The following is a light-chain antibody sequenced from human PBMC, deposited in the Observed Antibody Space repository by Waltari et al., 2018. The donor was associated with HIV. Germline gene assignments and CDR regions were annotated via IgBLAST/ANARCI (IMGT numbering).Light chain of an antibody. CDR3: QQTYNIPT. CDR2: AIS. Sequence: DIQMTQSPSFLSASVGDRVTIACRASQTVSNYLTWYQQKLGKAPKLLIYAISSLQSGVPSRFSGSGSGTDFTLTISSLQPEDSATYYCQQTYNIPTFGGGTKVEI. CDR1: QTVSNY. V-gene: IGKV1-39*01. J-gene: IGKJ4*01.